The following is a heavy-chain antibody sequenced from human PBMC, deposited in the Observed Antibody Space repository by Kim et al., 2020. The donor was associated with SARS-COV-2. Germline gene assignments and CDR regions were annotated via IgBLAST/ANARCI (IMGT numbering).Heavy chain of an antibody. Sequence: KGRFTISRDDSKNTLYLQMNSRKTEDKAVYYCTTGFSYDYVWGSYPPVDYWGQGTLVTVSS. D-gene: IGHD3-16*02. J-gene: IGHJ4*02. V-gene: IGHV3-15*01. CDR3: TTGFSYDYVWGSYPPVDY.